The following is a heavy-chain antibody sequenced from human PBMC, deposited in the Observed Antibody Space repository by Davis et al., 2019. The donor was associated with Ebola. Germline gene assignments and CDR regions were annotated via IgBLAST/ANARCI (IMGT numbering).Heavy chain of an antibody. CDR3: ARHSASSGWYFFDY. J-gene: IGHJ4*02. D-gene: IGHD6-19*01. Sequence: MPSETLSLTCAVSGGSISSSNWWSWVRQPPGKGLEWIGEIYHSGSTNYNPSLKSRVTISVDKSKNQFSLKLSSVTAADTAVYYCARHSASSGWYFFDYWGQGTLVTVSS. CDR1: GGSISSSNW. CDR2: IYHSGST. V-gene: IGHV4-4*02.